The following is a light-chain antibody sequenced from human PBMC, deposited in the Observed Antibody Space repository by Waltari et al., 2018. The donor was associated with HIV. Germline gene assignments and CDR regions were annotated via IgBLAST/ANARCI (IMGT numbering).Light chain of an antibody. J-gene: IGLJ3*02. V-gene: IGLV1-40*01. CDR2: GNS. CDR1: SSNIGAGYD. CDR3: QSYDSTGV. Sequence: QSVLTQSPSVSGAPGQRVTISCTGSSSNIGAGYDVHWYQQLPGTAPKLLIYGNSNRPSGVPDRFSGSKSGTSASLAITGLQAEDEADYYCQSYDSTGVFGGGTKLTVL.